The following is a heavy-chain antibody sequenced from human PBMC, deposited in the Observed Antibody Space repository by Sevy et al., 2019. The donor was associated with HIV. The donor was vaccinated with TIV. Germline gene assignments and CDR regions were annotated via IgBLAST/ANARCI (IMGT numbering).Heavy chain of an antibody. CDR2: ISASGGDT. J-gene: IGHJ4*02. D-gene: IGHD3-22*01. CDR1: GFTFSTYA. V-gene: IGHV3-23*01. Sequence: GGSLRLSCAASGFTFSTYAMSWVRQAPGKGLEWVSAISASGGDTYYADSAKGRFTISRDNSKNTLFLQMNSLRAGDTALYYCARPGPYTSGYPSDYWGQGTLVTVSS. CDR3: ARPGPYTSGYPSDY.